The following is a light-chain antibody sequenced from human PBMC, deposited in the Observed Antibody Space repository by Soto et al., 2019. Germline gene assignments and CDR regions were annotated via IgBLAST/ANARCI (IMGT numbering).Light chain of an antibody. CDR1: SSDVGSYNL. CDR3: CSYAGSSGVL. Sequence: QSVLTQPASVSRSPGQSITISCTGTSSDVGSYNLVSWYQLHPGKAPKLMIFEGSKRPSGVSNRFSGSKSGNTASLKISGLQAEDEADYYCCSYAGSSGVLFGGGTKLTVL. J-gene: IGLJ2*01. CDR2: EGS. V-gene: IGLV2-23*01.